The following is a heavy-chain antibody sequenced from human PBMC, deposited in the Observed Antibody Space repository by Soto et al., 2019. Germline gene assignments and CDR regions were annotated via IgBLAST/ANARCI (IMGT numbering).Heavy chain of an antibody. D-gene: IGHD5-12*01. CDR1: GYTFTSYG. CDR3: ARDLSPPSGFYYYYMDV. CDR2: ISAYNGNT. Sequence: QVQLVQSGAEVKKPGASVKVSCKASGYTFTSYGISWVRQAPGQGLEWMGWISAYNGNTNYAQKLQGRVTMTTDTATSTAYMELRSLRSDDTAVYYCARDLSPPSGFYYYYMDVWGKGTTVTVSS. J-gene: IGHJ6*03. V-gene: IGHV1-18*01.